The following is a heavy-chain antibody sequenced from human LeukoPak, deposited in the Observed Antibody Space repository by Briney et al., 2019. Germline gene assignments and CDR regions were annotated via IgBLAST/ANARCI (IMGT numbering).Heavy chain of an antibody. V-gene: IGHV4-59*01. CDR1: GGSISSYY. D-gene: IGHD5-18*01. CDR3: ARRHTALADSLDY. CDR2: IYYSGST. Sequence: SETLSLTCTVSGGSISSYYWSWIRQPPGKGLEWIGYIYYSGSTNYNPSLKSRVTISVDTSKNQFSLKLSSVTAANTAVYYCARRHTALADSLDYWGQGTLVTVSS. J-gene: IGHJ4*02.